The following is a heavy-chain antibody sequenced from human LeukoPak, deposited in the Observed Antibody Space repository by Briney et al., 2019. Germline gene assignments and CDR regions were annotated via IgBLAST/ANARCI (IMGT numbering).Heavy chain of an antibody. CDR2: IYYSGST. Sequence: SETLSLTCTVSGGSISSYYWSWIRQPPGKGLEWIGYIYYSGSTNYNPSLKSRVTISVDTSKNQFPLKLSSVTAADTAVYYCARHYVRLPTYAFDIWGQGTMVTVSS. V-gene: IGHV4-59*08. J-gene: IGHJ3*02. CDR1: GGSISSYY. D-gene: IGHD3-16*01. CDR3: ARHYVRLPTYAFDI.